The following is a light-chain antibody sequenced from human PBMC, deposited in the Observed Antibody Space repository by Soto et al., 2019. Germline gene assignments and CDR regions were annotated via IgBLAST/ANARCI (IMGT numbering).Light chain of an antibody. CDR2: DAS. J-gene: IGKJ4*01. V-gene: IGKV1-33*01. Sequence: DIQMTQYPSSLSASVGDRITITCQASQDISNNLNWYQQKPGKAPKLLIYDASRLETGVPSRFSGSGLGTDFTFSISNLQPEDFATYFCQQYDNPPPTFGGGTKVDIK. CDR1: QDISNN. CDR3: QQYDNPPPT.